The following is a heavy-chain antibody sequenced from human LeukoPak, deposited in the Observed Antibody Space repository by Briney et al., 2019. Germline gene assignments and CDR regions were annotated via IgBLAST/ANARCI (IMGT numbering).Heavy chain of an antibody. CDR2: INHSGST. Sequence: SETLSLTCAVYGGSFSGYYWSWIRQPPGKGLEWIGEINHSGSTNYNPSLKSRVTISVDTSKNQFSLKLSSVTAADTAVYYCARHTRPSYYDFWSGYGLPFDYWGQGTLVTVSS. J-gene: IGHJ4*02. CDR3: ARHTRPSYYDFWSGYGLPFDY. V-gene: IGHV4-34*01. D-gene: IGHD3-3*01. CDR1: GGSFSGYY.